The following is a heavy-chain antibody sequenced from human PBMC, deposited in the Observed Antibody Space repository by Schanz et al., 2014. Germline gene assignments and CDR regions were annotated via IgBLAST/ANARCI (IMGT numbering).Heavy chain of an antibody. CDR1: GFGFSSYS. D-gene: IGHD2-15*01. Sequence: EVHLVESGGGLVQPGGSLRLSCAASGFGFSSYSMNWVRQAPGKGLEWLSVISASGGDTYYADSVKGRFTISRDNSKNTLYLQMNSLRAEDTAVYYCAKTPREYCNYDNCPNWFDSWGQGTLVTASS. CDR3: AKTPREYCNYDNCPNWFDS. CDR2: ISASGGDT. J-gene: IGHJ5*01. V-gene: IGHV3-23*04.